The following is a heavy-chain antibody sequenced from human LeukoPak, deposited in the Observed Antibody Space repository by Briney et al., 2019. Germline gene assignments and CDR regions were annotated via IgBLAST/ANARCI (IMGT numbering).Heavy chain of an antibody. CDR2: IYYSGST. J-gene: IGHJ4*02. CDR3: ARRVAAAGIDYFDY. V-gene: IGHV4-59*08. CDR1: GGSFSGYY. Sequence: SETLSLTCAVYGGSFSGYYWSWIRQPPGKGLEWIGYIYYSGSTNYNPSLKSRVTISVDTSKNQFSLKLSSVTAADTAVYYCARRVAAAGIDYFDYWGQGTLVTVSS. D-gene: IGHD6-13*01.